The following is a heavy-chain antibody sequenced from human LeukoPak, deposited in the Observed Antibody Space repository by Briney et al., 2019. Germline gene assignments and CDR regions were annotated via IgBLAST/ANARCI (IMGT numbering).Heavy chain of an antibody. Sequence: SQTLSLTCTVSGGSISSGGYYWSWIRQHPGKGLEWIGYIYYSGSTYYNPSLKSRVTISVDTSKNQFSLKLSSVTAADTAVYYCARVRYCSGGSRYSPYYYYYMDVWGKGTTVTVSS. J-gene: IGHJ6*03. V-gene: IGHV4-31*03. CDR3: ARVRYCSGGSRYSPYYYYYMDV. D-gene: IGHD2-15*01. CDR1: GGSISSGGYY. CDR2: IYYSGST.